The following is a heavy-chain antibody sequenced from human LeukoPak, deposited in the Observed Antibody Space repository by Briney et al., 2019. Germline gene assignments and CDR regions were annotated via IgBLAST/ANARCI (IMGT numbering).Heavy chain of an antibody. CDR1: GLTFSSYG. CDR3: ARGTTMVVVVYYSDAFYI. V-gene: IGHV3-30-3*01. D-gene: IGHD3-22*01. Sequence: GRSLRLSCPASGLTFSSYGMHCARQAPGKGMEWVAVISYEGSNKYYAVSVKGRFTIYRDNSKNTLYLQIDSLRAEDTAVYYCARGTTMVVVVYYSDAFYIWGQGTMVTVSS. J-gene: IGHJ3*02. CDR2: ISYEGSNK.